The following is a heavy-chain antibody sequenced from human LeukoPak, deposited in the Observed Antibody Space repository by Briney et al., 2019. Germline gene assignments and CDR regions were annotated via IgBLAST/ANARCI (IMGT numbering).Heavy chain of an antibody. CDR3: ARGWSSSWYSRYYFDY. D-gene: IGHD6-13*01. CDR2: IYYSGST. Sequence: PSQTLSLTCTVSGGSISSGGYYWSWIRQHPGKGLEWIGYIYYSGSTYYNPSLKSRVTISVDTSKNQFSLKLSSVTAADTAVCYCARGWSSSWYSRYYFDYWGQGTLVTVSS. J-gene: IGHJ4*02. V-gene: IGHV4-31*03. CDR1: GGSISSGGYY.